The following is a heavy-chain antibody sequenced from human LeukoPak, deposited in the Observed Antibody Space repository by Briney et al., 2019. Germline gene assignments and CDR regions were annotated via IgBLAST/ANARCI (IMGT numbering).Heavy chain of an antibody. J-gene: IGHJ1*01. D-gene: IGHD5-18*01. V-gene: IGHV3-53*01. CDR2: IYSGGST. CDR1: GFTVSSNY. Sequence: GGSLRLSCAASGFTVSSNYMSWVRQAPGKGLEWVSDIYSGGSTYYADSVKSRFTISRDNSKNTLYLQMNSLRAEDTAVYYCARGERGYSYGLGYFQHGGQGTLVTVSS. CDR3: ARGERGYSYGLGYFQH.